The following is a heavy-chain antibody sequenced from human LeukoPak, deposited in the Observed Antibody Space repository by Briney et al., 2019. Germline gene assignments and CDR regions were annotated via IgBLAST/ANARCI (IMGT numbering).Heavy chain of an antibody. CDR2: IYYSGST. Sequence: PSEILSLTCTVSGGSISSSSYCWGWIRQPPGKGLEWIGSIYYSGSTYYNPSLKSRVTISVDTSKNQFSLKLSSVTAADTAVYYCARLRWRYFDYWGQGTLVTVSS. D-gene: IGHD4-23*01. CDR3: ARLRWRYFDY. V-gene: IGHV4-39*01. J-gene: IGHJ4*02. CDR1: GGSISSSSYC.